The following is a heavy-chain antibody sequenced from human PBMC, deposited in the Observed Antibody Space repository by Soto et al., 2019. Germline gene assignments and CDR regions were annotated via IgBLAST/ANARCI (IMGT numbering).Heavy chain of an antibody. D-gene: IGHD6-19*01. Sequence: QVQLQESGQGLVKPSETLSLTCTVSGGSVGSGRHYWSWIRQPPGKVPEWIGYIHDSGTTNYVSSLKSRVSISADSSRNQFFLKVYSVTAAYTAVYYCARGWDAGYWGQGTLVNVSS. CDR1: GGSVGSGRHY. J-gene: IGHJ4*02. CDR2: IHDSGTT. V-gene: IGHV4-61*01. CDR3: ARGWDAGY.